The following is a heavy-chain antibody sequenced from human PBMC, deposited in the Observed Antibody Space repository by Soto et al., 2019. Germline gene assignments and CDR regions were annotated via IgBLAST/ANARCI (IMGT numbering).Heavy chain of an antibody. CDR1: GGSVSSESHY. Sequence: PSETLSLTCTVSGGSVSSESHYWSWIRQTPGKGLEWIGYIYYTGSTNYNPSLKGRVTMSVDTSRDQVSLRLRSVTRADTAVYYCARDKYHFRSGYYYYAMELWGQGTKVTVSS. CDR2: IYYTGST. CDR3: ARDKYHFRSGYYYYAMEL. J-gene: IGHJ6*02. V-gene: IGHV4-61*01. D-gene: IGHD3-3*02.